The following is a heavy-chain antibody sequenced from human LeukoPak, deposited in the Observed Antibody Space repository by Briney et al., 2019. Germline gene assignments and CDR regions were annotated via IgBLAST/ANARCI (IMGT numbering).Heavy chain of an antibody. Sequence: GESLQISCKGSGYSFTSYWIGWVRQMPGKGLEWMGIIYPGDSDTRYSPSSQGQVTISADKSISTAYLQWSSLKASDTAMYYCARYLVVAASSPDYWGQGTLVTVSS. V-gene: IGHV5-51*01. CDR1: GYSFTSYW. J-gene: IGHJ4*02. CDR3: ARYLVVAASSPDY. CDR2: IYPGDSDT. D-gene: IGHD2-15*01.